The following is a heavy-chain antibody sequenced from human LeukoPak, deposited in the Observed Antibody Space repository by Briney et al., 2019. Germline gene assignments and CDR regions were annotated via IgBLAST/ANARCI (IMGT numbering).Heavy chain of an antibody. CDR1: GFTFRNYV. CDR3: AREGYYGSGSPPSLYFDY. J-gene: IGHJ4*02. D-gene: IGHD3-10*01. Sequence: GGSLRLSCAASGFTFRNYVIHWVRQAPGKGLEWVAVTSSDLNVKLYADSVKGRFTISRDNSRSTLYLQMNSLRPEDTATYYCAREGYYGSGSPPSLYFDYWGQGTLVTVSS. V-gene: IGHV3-30-3*01. CDR2: TSSDLNVK.